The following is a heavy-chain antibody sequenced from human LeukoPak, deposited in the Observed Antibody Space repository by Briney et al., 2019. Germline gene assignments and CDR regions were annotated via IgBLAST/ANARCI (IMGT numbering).Heavy chain of an antibody. Sequence: GGSLRLSCAASGFAFSNYDMHCVRQAPGKGLEWVSFIKYDESQIYYADSVKGRFTISRDNSKSTLYLQMSSLRSEDTAVYYCAKDAGRWDFDFWGQGTLATVSS. CDR2: IKYDESQI. CDR3: AKDAGRWDFDF. D-gene: IGHD1-26*01. CDR1: GFAFSNYD. V-gene: IGHV3-30*02. J-gene: IGHJ4*02.